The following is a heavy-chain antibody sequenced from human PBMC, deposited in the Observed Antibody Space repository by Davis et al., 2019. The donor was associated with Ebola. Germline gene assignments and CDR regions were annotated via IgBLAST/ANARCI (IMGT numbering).Heavy chain of an antibody. Sequence: MPSETLSLTCTVSGGSISSYYWSWIRQSPGKGLEWIGEIIDSGSTNYNPSLKSRVTISVDTSKNQFSLKLSSVTAADTAVYYCARHVFGSELQWLDHWGQGTLVTVSS. CDR3: ARHVFGSELQWLDH. D-gene: IGHD6-19*01. V-gene: IGHV4-34*12. CDR2: IIDSGST. CDR1: GGSISSYY. J-gene: IGHJ4*02.